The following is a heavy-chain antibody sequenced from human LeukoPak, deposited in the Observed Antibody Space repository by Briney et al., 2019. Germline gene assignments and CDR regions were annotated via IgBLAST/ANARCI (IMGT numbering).Heavy chain of an antibody. J-gene: IGHJ4*02. D-gene: IGHD6-13*01. CDR2: AENRPASFTT. CDR1: GFTFSDHY. V-gene: IGHV3-72*01. Sequence: GGSLRLSCVASGFTFSDHYMDWVRQAPGKGLEWVGRAENRPASFTTAYAASVKGSFTISRDDSKSSLYLQLNSLETEDTAVYYGTRSSSWSFDYWGQGVLVTVSS. CDR3: TRSSSWSFDY.